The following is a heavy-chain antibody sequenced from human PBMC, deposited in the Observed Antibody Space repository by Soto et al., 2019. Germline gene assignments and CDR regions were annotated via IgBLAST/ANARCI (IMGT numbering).Heavy chain of an antibody. CDR2: IYPGDSDT. Sequence: GESLKISCKGSGYSFTSYWIGWVRQMPGKGLEWMGIIYPGDSDTRYSPSFQGQVTISADKSISTAYLQWSSLKASDTAMYYCATSVPASYNLFDPWGQGTLVTVSS. CDR1: GYSFTSYW. J-gene: IGHJ5*02. D-gene: IGHD2-2*01. CDR3: ATSVPASYNLFDP. V-gene: IGHV5-51*01.